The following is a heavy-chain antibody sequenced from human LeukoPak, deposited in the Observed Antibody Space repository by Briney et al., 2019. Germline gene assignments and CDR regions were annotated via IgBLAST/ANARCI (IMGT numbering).Heavy chain of an antibody. CDR1: GFTFSSYG. CDR2: IRYDGSNK. V-gene: IGHV3-30*02. D-gene: IGHD3-22*01. Sequence: PGGSLRLSCAASGFTFSSYGMHWVRQAPGKGLEWVAFIRYDGSNKYYADSVKGRFTISRDNSKNTLYLQMNSLRAEDTAVYYCAKGMTYYYDSSGAFDIWGQGTMVTVSS. J-gene: IGHJ3*02. CDR3: AKGMTYYYDSSGAFDI.